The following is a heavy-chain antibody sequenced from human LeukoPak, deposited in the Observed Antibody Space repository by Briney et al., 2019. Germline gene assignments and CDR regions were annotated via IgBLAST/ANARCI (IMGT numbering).Heavy chain of an antibody. D-gene: IGHD4-17*01. J-gene: IGHJ4*02. CDR2: IYYSGST. V-gene: IGHV4-59*01. CDR1: GGSISSYY. Sequence: PSETLSLTCTVSGGSISSYYWSWLRQPPGKGLEWIGYIYYSGSTNYNPSLKSRVTISVDTSKNQFSLKLSSVTAADPAVYYCAREHDYGDYFDYWGQGTLVTVSS. CDR3: AREHDYGDYFDY.